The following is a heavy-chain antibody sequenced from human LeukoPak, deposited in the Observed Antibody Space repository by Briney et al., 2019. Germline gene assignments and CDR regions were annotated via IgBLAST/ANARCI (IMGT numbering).Heavy chain of an antibody. CDR1: GFAFSNYA. CDR3: XXXVVIPSAFDP. CDR2: IIAGGGST. V-gene: IGHV3-23*01. Sequence: GGSLRLSCAASGFAFSNYAMSWVRQAPGKGLEWVSSIIAGGGSTYYADSVKGRFSISRDNSKNTLYLQMNSLRAEDTAVYYCXXXVVIPSAFDPWGQGTLVTVSS. J-gene: IGHJ5*02. D-gene: IGHD3-22*01.